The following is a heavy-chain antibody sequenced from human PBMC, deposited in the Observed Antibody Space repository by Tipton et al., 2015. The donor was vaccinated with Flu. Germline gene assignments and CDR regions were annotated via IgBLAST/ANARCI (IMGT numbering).Heavy chain of an antibody. J-gene: IGHJ3*01. CDR2: MYSTGVF. CDR1: GGSVNNYY. V-gene: IGHV4-4*07. CDR3: VRGPGEATSEAFDV. Sequence: GLVKPSETLSLTCSVPGGSVNNYYWSWIRQPAGQGLEYIGRMYSTGVFNYSPSLQSRVTMSVDTSRNQFSLKMTSVTAVDSATYYCVRGPGEATSEAFDVWGQGTVVTV. D-gene: IGHD2-2*01.